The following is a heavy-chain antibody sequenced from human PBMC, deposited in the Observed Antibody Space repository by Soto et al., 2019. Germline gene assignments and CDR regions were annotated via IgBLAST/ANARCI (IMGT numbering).Heavy chain of an antibody. J-gene: IGHJ6*03. Sequence: GVLRLSCAASGFTFSSYWMSWVRQAPGKGLEWVANIKQDGSEKYYVDSVKGRFTISRDNAKNSLYLQMNSLRAEDTAVYYCARAYSGYNDMDVWGKGTTVTVSS. CDR2: IKQDGSEK. CDR1: GFTFSSYW. D-gene: IGHD1-26*01. CDR3: ARAYSGYNDMDV. V-gene: IGHV3-7*01.